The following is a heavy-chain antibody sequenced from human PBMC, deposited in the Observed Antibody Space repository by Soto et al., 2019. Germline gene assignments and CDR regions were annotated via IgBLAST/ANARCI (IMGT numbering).Heavy chain of an antibody. J-gene: IGHJ4*02. CDR1: GFTFSSYA. CDR2: ISYDGNNE. Sequence: PGGSLRLSCAASGFTFSSYAMHWVRQAPGKGLEWVAIISYDGNNEYYADSVKGRFTISRDNSKNTLYLQMNSLRAEDTAIYYCARDRAWRFLEWSFYDWGKGTLVTVAS. D-gene: IGHD3-3*01. CDR3: ARDRAWRFLEWSFYD. V-gene: IGHV3-30-3*01.